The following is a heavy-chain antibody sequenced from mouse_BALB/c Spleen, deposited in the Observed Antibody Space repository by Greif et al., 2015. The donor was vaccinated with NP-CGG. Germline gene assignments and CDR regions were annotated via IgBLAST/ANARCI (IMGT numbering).Heavy chain of an antibody. D-gene: IGHD1-1*01. Sequence: EVKLVESGGGLVQPGGSLRLSCATSGFTFTDYYMSWVRQPPGKALEWLGFIRNKANGYTTEYSASVKGRFTISRDNSQSILYLQMNTLRAEDSATYYCARDYYGSSYWYFDVWGAGTTVTSPQ. CDR2: IRNKANGYTT. V-gene: IGHV7-3*02. CDR1: GFTFTDYY. CDR3: ARDYYGSSYWYFDV. J-gene: IGHJ1*01.